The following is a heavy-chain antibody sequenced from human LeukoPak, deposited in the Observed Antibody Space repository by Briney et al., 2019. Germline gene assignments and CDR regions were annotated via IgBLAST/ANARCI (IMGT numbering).Heavy chain of an antibody. D-gene: IGHD3-22*01. CDR1: GLTVSTNY. CDR2: IHSDGST. Sequence: GGSLRLSCAASGLTVSTNYMTWVRQAPGKGLEWVSIIHSDGSTYYADSVEGRFTISRDNYKNTLYLQMNSLRGEDTAMYYCARDLDYFDSSGSHRRRNYFDYWGQGTLVTVSS. CDR3: ARDLDYFDSSGSHRRRNYFDY. V-gene: IGHV3-53*01. J-gene: IGHJ4*02.